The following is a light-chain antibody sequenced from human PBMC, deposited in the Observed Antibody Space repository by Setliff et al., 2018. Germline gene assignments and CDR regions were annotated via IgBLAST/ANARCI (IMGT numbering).Light chain of an antibody. CDR2: GVS. V-gene: IGLV2-14*03. CDR3: SSYTTDSTLV. CDR1: GGDIGAYTY. Sequence: QSALTQHASVSGSPGQSITISCTGTGGDIGAYTYVSWYQQHPGKVPKLVIYGVSNRPSGVANRFSGSKSGNTASLASSGLQPEYEADYYCSSYTTDSTLVFGGGTQLTV. J-gene: IGLJ3*02.